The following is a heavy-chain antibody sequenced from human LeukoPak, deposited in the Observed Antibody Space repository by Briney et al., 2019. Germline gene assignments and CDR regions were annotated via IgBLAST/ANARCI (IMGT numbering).Heavy chain of an antibody. Sequence: SETLSLTCTVSGVSIGAFSWNWIRQSPGKGLEWIGGVDDTGTAKSNPSLKTRVSMSVDRAANQLSLRLTSVTAADTAMFYCARQPRRGVFDIWGQGTVVIVS. CDR2: VDDTGTA. V-gene: IGHV4-59*03. D-gene: IGHD1-14*01. CDR3: ARQPRRGVFDI. CDR1: GVSIGAFS. J-gene: IGHJ3*02.